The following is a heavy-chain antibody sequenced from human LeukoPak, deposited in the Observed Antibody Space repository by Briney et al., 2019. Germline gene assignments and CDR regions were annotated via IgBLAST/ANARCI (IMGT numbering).Heavy chain of an antibody. J-gene: IGHJ5*02. Sequence: GGSLSLSCAASGFTFGNYNMNWVRQAPGKGLEWVSSISGSGAYIYYADSVKGRFTISRDSAKNSLYLQMISLRAEDTAVYYCARGVAVAGTGFDPWGQGTLVTVSS. CDR3: ARGVAVAGTGFDP. CDR2: ISGSGAYI. D-gene: IGHD6-19*01. V-gene: IGHV3-21*06. CDR1: GFTFGNYN.